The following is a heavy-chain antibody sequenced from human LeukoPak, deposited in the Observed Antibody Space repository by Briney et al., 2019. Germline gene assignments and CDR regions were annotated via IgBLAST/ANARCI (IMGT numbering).Heavy chain of an antibody. Sequence: PSETLSLTCAVYGGSFSGYYWSWIRQPPGKGLEWIGEINHSGSTNYNPSLKSRVTISVDTSKNQFSLKLSSVTAADTAVYYCARGRSRSGMVQGVTYYYYYYMDVWGKGTPVTVSS. CDR3: ARGRSRSGMVQGVTYYYYYYMDV. CDR2: INHSGST. V-gene: IGHV4-34*01. CDR1: GGSFSGYY. J-gene: IGHJ6*03. D-gene: IGHD3-10*01.